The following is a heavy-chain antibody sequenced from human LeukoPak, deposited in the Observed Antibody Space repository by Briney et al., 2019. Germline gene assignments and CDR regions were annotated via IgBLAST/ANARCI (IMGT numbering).Heavy chain of an antibody. V-gene: IGHV1-18*04. CDR3: ARDLGIAVAGTVDY. Sequence: GASVKVSCKASGYTFTGYYMHWVRQAPGQGLEWMGWISAYNGNTNYAQKLQGRVTMTTDTSTSTAYMELRSLRSDDTAVYYCARDLGIAVAGTVDYWGQGTLVTVSS. J-gene: IGHJ4*02. CDR1: GYTFTGYY. D-gene: IGHD6-19*01. CDR2: ISAYNGNT.